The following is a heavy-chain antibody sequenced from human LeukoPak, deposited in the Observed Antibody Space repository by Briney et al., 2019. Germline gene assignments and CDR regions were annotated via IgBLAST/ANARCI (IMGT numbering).Heavy chain of an antibody. CDR3: ARDPRWLTPDCNTIGCYVDWFDP. V-gene: IGHV4-38-2*02. Sequence: SETLSLTCAVSGYSISSGFLWGWIRQPPGKGLEWIGSIYRSGNTYYNPSLKSRITMSVDTSKNQFSLKLSSVTAADTAVYYCARDPRWLTPDCNTIGCYVDWFDPWGQGTLVTVSS. D-gene: IGHD2-2*01. CDR2: IYRSGNT. CDR1: GYSISSGFL. J-gene: IGHJ5*02.